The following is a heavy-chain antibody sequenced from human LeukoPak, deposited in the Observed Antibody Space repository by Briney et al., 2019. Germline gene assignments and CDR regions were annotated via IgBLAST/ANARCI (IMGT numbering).Heavy chain of an antibody. V-gene: IGHV3-7*01. CDR2: IKQDGSEK. Sequence: GGSLRLSCAASGFTFSSFAMSWVRQAPGKGLEWVANIKQDGSEKYYVDSVKGRFTISRDNAKNSLYLQMNSLRAEDTAVYYCARKVGVAVNWFDPWGQGTLVTVSS. J-gene: IGHJ5*02. CDR1: GFTFSSFA. CDR3: ARKVGVAVNWFDP. D-gene: IGHD3-3*01.